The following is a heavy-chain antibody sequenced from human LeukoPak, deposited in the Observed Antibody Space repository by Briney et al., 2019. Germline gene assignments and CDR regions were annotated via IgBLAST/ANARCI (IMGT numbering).Heavy chain of an antibody. CDR2: ISAYNGNT. CDR1: GYTFTSYD. CDR3: ARERGYSSSWPFDY. Sequence: ASVKVSCKASGYTFTSYDINWVRQAPGQGLEWMGWISAYNGNTNYAQKLQGRVTMTTDTSTSTAYMELRSLRSDDTAVYYCARERGYSSSWPFDYWGQGTLVTVSS. D-gene: IGHD6-13*01. J-gene: IGHJ4*02. V-gene: IGHV1-18*01.